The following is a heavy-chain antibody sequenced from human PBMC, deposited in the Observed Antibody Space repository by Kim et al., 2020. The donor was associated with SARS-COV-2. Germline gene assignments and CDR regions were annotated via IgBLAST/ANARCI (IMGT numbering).Heavy chain of an antibody. Sequence: GGSLRLSCAASGFTFSNHVMAWVRQAPGKGLEWVSAITSSGARAYYADSVKGHLTISRDNSRNTVYLHIDRLRAEDTAMYYCAKVGGSSLYFDYWGQGALVTFSS. CDR3: AKVGGSSLYFDY. CDR2: ITSSGARA. V-gene: IGHV3-23*01. CDR1: GFTFSNHV. J-gene: IGHJ4*02. D-gene: IGHD6-6*01.